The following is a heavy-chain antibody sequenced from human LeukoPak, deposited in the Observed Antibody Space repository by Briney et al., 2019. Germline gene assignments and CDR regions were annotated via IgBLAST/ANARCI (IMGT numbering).Heavy chain of an antibody. D-gene: IGHD6-13*01. CDR2: INPNSGGT. CDR1: GYTFTDYY. V-gene: IGHV1-2*02. Sequence: ASVKVSCKASGYTFTDYYMHWVRQAPGQGLEWMGWINPNSGGTNYAQKFQGRVTMTRDTSISTAYMELSRLTSDDTAVYYCASGQRSSTWYAGYYFDYWGQGTLVTVSS. CDR3: ASGQRSSTWYAGYYFDY. J-gene: IGHJ4*02.